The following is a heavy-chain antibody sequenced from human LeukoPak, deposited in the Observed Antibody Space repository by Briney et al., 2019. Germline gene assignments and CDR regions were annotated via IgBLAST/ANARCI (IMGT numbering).Heavy chain of an antibody. CDR3: ARVMRIAVAGTDY. Sequence: GGSLRLSCAASGFTFSSYSMIWVREAPGKGLEWVSSITSSSSTMYYADSVKGRFTISRDNAKNSLFLQLNSLTDEDTAVYYCARVMRIAVAGTDYWGQGTLVTVSS. D-gene: IGHD6-19*01. CDR1: GFTFSSYS. CDR2: ITSSSSTM. V-gene: IGHV3-48*02. J-gene: IGHJ4*02.